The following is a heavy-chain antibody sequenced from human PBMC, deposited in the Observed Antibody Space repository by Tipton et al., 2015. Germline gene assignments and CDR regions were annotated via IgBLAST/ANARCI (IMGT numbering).Heavy chain of an antibody. J-gene: IGHJ4*02. V-gene: IGHV3-21*05. CDR3: ARDENWSFDL. CDR2: IRTGTPDP. D-gene: IGHD1-1*01. CDR1: GFSFRNYA. Sequence: SLRLSCAASGFSFRNYAMNWVRQAPGKGLEWISNIRTGTPDPYYADSVKGRFTISRDDAKNSLYLQMNSLRDEDTAVYYCARDENWSFDLWGQGTLVTVSS.